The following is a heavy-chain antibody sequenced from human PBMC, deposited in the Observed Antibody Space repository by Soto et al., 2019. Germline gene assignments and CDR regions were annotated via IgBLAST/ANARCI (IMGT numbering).Heavy chain of an antibody. D-gene: IGHD3-22*01. CDR1: GFTFSSSA. Sequence: GVLRLSCAASGFTFSSSAMSWVRQAPGKGLEWVSAISGSGGSTYYADTVKGRFTVSRDNSKNTLYLQMNSLRAEDTAVYYCARSGYYYPLDFDHWGQGNLVTVSS. CDR2: ISGSGGST. V-gene: IGHV3-23*01. J-gene: IGHJ4*02. CDR3: ARSGYYYPLDFDH.